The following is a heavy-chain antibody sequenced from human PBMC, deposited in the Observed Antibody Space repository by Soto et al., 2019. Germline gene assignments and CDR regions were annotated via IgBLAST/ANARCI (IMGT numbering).Heavy chain of an antibody. J-gene: IGHJ4*02. V-gene: IGHV1-18*01. CDR3: ARVPDY. CDR2: INVYNGNT. CDR1: GYTFTNYG. Sequence: ASVKVSCKASGYTFTNYGISWVRQAPGQGLEWMGWINVYNGNTKYAQKVQGRVTMTTDTSTSTAYMKLSSVTAADTAVYYCARVPDYWGQGTLVTVSS.